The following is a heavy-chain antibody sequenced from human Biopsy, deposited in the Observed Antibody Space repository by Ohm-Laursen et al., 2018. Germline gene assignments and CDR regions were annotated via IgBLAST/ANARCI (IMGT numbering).Heavy chain of an antibody. CDR1: GYPFSSYY. V-gene: IGHV1-2*06. J-gene: IGHJ5*02. CDR2: INPNSGDT. CDR3: TRGGYYYDSLAYYYWFDP. Sequence: ASVKVSCKASGYPFSSYYLFWVRQAPGQGLEWMGRINPNSGDTVFARNFQGRVTMTRDTSISTAYVDLSSLRSDDTAVYYCTRGGYYYDSLAYYYWFDPWGQGTLVTVSS. D-gene: IGHD3-22*01.